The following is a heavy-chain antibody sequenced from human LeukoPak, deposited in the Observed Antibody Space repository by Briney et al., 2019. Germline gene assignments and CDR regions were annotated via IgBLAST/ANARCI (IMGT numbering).Heavy chain of an antibody. CDR2: INPNSGGT. CDR3: ARGHAVTTKGWFDP. D-gene: IGHD4-11*01. Sequence: ASVKVSCKASGYTFTGYYMHWVRQAPGQGLEWMGWINPNSGGTNYAQKFQGRVTMTRDTSISTAYMELSRLRSDDTAVYYCARGHAVTTKGWFDPWGQGTLVTVSS. J-gene: IGHJ5*02. V-gene: IGHV1-2*02. CDR1: GYTFTGYY.